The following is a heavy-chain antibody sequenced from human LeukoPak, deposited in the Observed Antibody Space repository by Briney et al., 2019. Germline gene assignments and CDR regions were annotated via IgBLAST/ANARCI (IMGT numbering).Heavy chain of an antibody. V-gene: IGHV3-23*01. CDR1: GFAISSYA. J-gene: IGHJ4*02. Sequence: GGSLRLSCAACGFAISSYAMSWVRQAPGKGLECVSTLSNTAGSGDSTLYADSLKGRFTISRDNSKNTLYLQMNSLRAEDTAVYSCARSLGFCTNGVCRYYFDFLGQGTLVTVSS. CDR3: ARSLGFCTNGVCRYYFDF. CDR2: LSNTAGSGDST. D-gene: IGHD2-8*01.